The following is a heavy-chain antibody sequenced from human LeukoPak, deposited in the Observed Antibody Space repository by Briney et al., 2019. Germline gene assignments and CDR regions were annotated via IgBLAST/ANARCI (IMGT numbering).Heavy chain of an antibody. J-gene: IGHJ6*03. Sequence: GGSLRLSCAASGFTFSNYGMSWVRQAPGKGLEWVSAIRVSGSSTYYADSVKGRFTISRDNSKNTLYLQMNNLRAEDTATYYCAKAPGDYYYYVDVWGKGTTVTISS. CDR3: AKAPGDYYYYVDV. CDR2: IRVSGSST. CDR1: GFTFSNYG. V-gene: IGHV3-23*01.